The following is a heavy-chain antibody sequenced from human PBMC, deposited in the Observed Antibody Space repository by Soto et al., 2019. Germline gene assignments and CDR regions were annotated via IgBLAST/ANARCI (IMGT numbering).Heavy chain of an antibody. Sequence: QVLLLQSGSEVKKPGSSVKVSCKASGDAFQSYAIHWVRQAPGQGLEYMGRIIPSYDRTKYAQKFQGRLTGTEDMYTCTVHMELSSLRSEDTAVYYCARDPTNDYGDDTFDYWGQGTKVIVSS. J-gene: IGHJ4*02. CDR2: IIPSYDRT. V-gene: IGHV1-69*06. CDR1: GDAFQSYA. D-gene: IGHD4-17*01. CDR3: ARDPTNDYGDDTFDY.